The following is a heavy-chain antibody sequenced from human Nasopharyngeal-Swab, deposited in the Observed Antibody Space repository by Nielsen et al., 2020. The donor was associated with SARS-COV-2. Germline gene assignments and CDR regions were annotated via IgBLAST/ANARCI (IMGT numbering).Heavy chain of an antibody. D-gene: IGHD3-10*01. V-gene: IGHV3-74*01. J-gene: IGHJ6*02. CDR2: INSDGTTT. Sequence: GEAMKISCAASGFSFRSYWMHWVSQAPGKGLAWVSCINSDGTTTRYADSVKGRFTVSRDNAKNTLYLEMNSLRADDTAVYYCARRLVWFGEAHYYYDGMDVWGQGTTVTVSS. CDR1: GFSFRSYW. CDR3: ARRLVWFGEAHYYYDGMDV.